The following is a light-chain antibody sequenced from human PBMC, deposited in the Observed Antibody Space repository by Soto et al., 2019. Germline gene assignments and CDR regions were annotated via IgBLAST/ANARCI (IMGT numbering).Light chain of an antibody. CDR2: KAS. CDR3: QQYNSYPLT. J-gene: IGKJ4*01. Sequence: DIQMTQSPSTLSASVGDRVTITCRASQSISTWLAWYQQKPWKAPKLLIFKASSLQSGVPSRFSGSGSGTEFTLTISSLQPDESATYYCQQYNSYPLTFGGGTKVEIK. V-gene: IGKV1-5*03. CDR1: QSISTW.